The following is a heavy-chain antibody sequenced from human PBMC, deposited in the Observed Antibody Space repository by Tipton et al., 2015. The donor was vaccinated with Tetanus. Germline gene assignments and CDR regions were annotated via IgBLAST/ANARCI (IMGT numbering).Heavy chain of an antibody. CDR3: AREPAATGTSLFDY. CDR1: GFTFGSYG. J-gene: IGHJ4*02. CDR2: ISHNGST. Sequence: SLRLSCAASGFTFGSYGMHWVRQSPGTGLEWIGEISHNGSTNYNPSLKSRVTISVDKSKNQFSLRLGSVTAADTAMYYCAREPAATGTSLFDYWGQGALVTVSS. V-gene: IGHV4-4*02. D-gene: IGHD6-13*01.